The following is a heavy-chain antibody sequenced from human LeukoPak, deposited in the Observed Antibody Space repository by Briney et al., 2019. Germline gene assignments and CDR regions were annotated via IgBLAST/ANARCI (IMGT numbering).Heavy chain of an antibody. V-gene: IGHV1-46*01. CDR2: INPSGGST. J-gene: IGHJ6*02. Sequence: ASVKVSCKASGYTFTSYYMHWVRQAPGQGLEWMGIINPSGGSTSYAQKFQGRVTMTRDTSTSTVYMELSSLRSEDTAVYYCANPYPAPYSSSWYDYYYYYGMDVWGQGTTVTVSS. CDR3: ANPYPAPYSSSWYDYYYYYGMDV. D-gene: IGHD6-13*01. CDR1: GYTFTSYY.